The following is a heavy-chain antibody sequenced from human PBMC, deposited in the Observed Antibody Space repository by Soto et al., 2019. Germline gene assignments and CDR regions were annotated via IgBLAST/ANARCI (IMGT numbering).Heavy chain of an antibody. CDR3: ARDQGYCSGGSCYYWYFDL. CDR1: GYTFTSYA. D-gene: IGHD2-15*01. J-gene: IGHJ2*01. V-gene: IGHV1-3*01. CDR2: INAGNGNT. Sequence: ASVKVSCKASGYTFTSYAMHWVRQAPGQRLEWMGWINAGNGNTKYSQKFQGRVTITRDTSASTAYMELSSLRSEDTAVYYCARDQGYCSGGSCYYWYFDLWGRGTLVTVS.